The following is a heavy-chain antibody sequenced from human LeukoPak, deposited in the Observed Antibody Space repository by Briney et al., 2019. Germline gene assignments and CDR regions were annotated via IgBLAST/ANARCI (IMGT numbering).Heavy chain of an antibody. Sequence: SGGSLRLSCAVSGFTFSLYGMSWVRQAPGKGLEWVSNIVGRGDRTWYADSVKGRFTISRDNSKNTVYLQMNSLRAEDTAMYYCAIDHVAGDGFLLLDYWGQGSLVGVSS. V-gene: IGHV3-23*01. D-gene: IGHD5-24*01. CDR2: IVGRGDRT. CDR1: GFTFSLYG. CDR3: AIDHVAGDGFLLLDY. J-gene: IGHJ4*02.